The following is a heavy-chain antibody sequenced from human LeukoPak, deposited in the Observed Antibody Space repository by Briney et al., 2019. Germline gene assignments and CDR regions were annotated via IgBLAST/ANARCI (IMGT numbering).Heavy chain of an antibody. J-gene: IGHJ6*03. V-gene: IGHV1-69*05. CDR3: ARSSGGYSYGYSYYYYMDV. Sequence: GSSVKVSCKASGGTFSSYAISWVRQAPGQGLEWMGGIIPIFGTANYAQKFQGRVTITTDESTSTAYMELSSLRSEDTAVYYCARSSGGYSYGYSYYYYMDVWGKGTTVTVSS. D-gene: IGHD5-18*01. CDR1: GGTFSSYA. CDR2: IIPIFGTA.